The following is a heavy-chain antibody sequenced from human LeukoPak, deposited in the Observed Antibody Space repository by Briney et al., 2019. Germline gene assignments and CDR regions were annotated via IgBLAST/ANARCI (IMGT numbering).Heavy chain of an antibody. CDR1: GFTFSSYW. D-gene: IGHD6-6*01. J-gene: IGHJ4*02. CDR2: INSDGSST. CDR3: ARRGKEYSSSWAFDS. Sequence: GGSLRLSCAASGFTFSSYWMHWVRQAPGKGLVWVSRINSDGSSTSYADSVKGRFTISRDNAKNTLYLQMNSLRAEDTDVYYCARRGKEYSSSWAFDSWGQGTLVTVSS. V-gene: IGHV3-74*01.